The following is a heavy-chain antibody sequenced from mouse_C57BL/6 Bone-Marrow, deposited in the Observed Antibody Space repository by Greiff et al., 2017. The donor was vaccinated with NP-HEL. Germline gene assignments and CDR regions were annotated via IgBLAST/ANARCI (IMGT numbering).Heavy chain of an antibody. D-gene: IGHD2-1*01. CDR2: IDPSDSYT. Sequence: QVQLQQPGAELVMPGASVKLSCKASGYTFTSYWMHWVKQRPGQGLEWIGVIDPSDSYTNYNQKFKGKSTLTVDKSSSTSYMQLSSLTSEDSAVYYCEREGYGNYHYYAMDYWGQGTSVTVSS. J-gene: IGHJ4*01. V-gene: IGHV1-69*01. CDR1: GYTFTSYW. CDR3: EREGYGNYHYYAMDY.